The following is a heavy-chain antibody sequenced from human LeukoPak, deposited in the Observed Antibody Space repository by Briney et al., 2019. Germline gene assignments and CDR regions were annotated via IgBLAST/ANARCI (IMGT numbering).Heavy chain of an antibody. J-gene: IGHJ4*02. CDR2: INHSGST. Sequence: SETLSLTCAVYGGSFSGYYWSWIRQPPGKGLEWIGEINHSGSTNYNPSLKSRVTIPVDTSNNQFSLKLTSVTAADTAVYYCARDDFWSGYSFDYWGQGTLVTVSS. CDR1: GGSFSGYY. V-gene: IGHV4-34*01. CDR3: ARDDFWSGYSFDY. D-gene: IGHD3-3*01.